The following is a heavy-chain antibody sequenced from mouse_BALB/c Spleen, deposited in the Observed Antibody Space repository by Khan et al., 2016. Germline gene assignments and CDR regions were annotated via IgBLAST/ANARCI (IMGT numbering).Heavy chain of an antibody. CDR3: TRSPTATRYFEV. Sequence: EVQLQESGPGLVKPSQSLSLTCTVTGYSITSDYAWNWIRQFPGNKLEWMGYIRYSGSTTYNPSLKSRISITLDTSKNQFFLQLYSVTTEDTATYYCTRSPTATRYFEVWGAGTTVTVSS. V-gene: IGHV3-2*02. J-gene: IGHJ1*01. CDR2: IRYSGST. D-gene: IGHD1-2*01. CDR1: GYSITSDYA.